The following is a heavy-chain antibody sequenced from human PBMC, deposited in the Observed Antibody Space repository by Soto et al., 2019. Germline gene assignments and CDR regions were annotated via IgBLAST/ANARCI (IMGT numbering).Heavy chain of an antibody. CDR3: ARHMIRGVLTTNFDY. CDR1: GYSFTSYW. Sequence: PGESLKISCKTSGYSFTSYWIGWVRQMPGKGLEWMGIIYPGDSDTRYSPSFKGQVTISADRSISTAYLQWGSLKASDTAMYYCARHMIRGVLTTNFDYWGQGTRVTVSS. V-gene: IGHV5-51*01. CDR2: IYPGDSDT. J-gene: IGHJ4*02. D-gene: IGHD3-10*01.